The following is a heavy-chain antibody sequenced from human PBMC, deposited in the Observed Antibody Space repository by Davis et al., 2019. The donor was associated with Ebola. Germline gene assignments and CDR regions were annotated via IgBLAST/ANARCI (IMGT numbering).Heavy chain of an antibody. CDR1: GFTFSSYT. CDR3: VRDYLFALDI. J-gene: IGHJ3*02. Sequence: PGGSLRLSCAASGFTFSSYTMNWVRQAPGKGLEWVSYIGTRGDPTVYADSVKGQFTVSRDDANNSLSLLMSSLRDEDTAVYYCVRDYLFALDIWGQGTMVTVS. V-gene: IGHV3-48*02. CDR2: IGTRGDPT.